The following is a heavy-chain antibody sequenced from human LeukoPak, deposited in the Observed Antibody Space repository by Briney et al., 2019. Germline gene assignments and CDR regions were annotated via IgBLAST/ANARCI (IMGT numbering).Heavy chain of an antibody. CDR2: INSDGSST. V-gene: IGHV3-74*01. D-gene: IGHD2-15*01. J-gene: IGHJ4*02. Sequence: PGGPLRLSCAASGFTFGSYWMHWVRQAPGKGLVWVSRINSDGSSTSYADSVKGRFTISRDNAKDTLYLQMNSLRAEDTAVYYCARDPAGYGLDYWGQGTLVTVSS. CDR3: ARDPAGYGLDY. CDR1: GFTFGSYW.